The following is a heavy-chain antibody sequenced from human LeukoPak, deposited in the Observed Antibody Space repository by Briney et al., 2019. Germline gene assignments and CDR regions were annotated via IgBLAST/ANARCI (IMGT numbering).Heavy chain of an antibody. CDR1: GFTFSSCS. V-gene: IGHV3-23*01. D-gene: IGHD3-22*01. CDR3: AKDVYYDRYYYYYMEV. Sequence: GGSLRLSCAASGFTFSSCSMSWVRQGPGKGPEWVSSISVSGDNTYYADSLKGRFTISRDNSKNTLYLQMNSLRAEDTAVYYCAKDVYYDRYYYYYMEVWGKGTTVTVSS. CDR2: ISVSGDNT. J-gene: IGHJ6*03.